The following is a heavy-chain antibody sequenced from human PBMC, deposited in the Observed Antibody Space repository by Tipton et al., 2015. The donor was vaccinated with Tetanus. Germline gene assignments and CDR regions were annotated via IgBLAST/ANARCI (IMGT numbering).Heavy chain of an antibody. CDR2: LNPKNGGT. J-gene: IGHJ4*02. CDR3: ARAASGTHTETGRDDY. Sequence: QLVQSGAEVKEPGASVKISCKAVGYSFTDYYLHWVRQAPGQGLEWMGWLNPKNGGTNIAQKYQGRVTMTRDASVTTAYMELRRLTSDDTAVYYCARAASGTHTETGRDDYWGQGTLVTVSS. V-gene: IGHV1-2*02. CDR1: GYSFTDYY. D-gene: IGHD1-1*01.